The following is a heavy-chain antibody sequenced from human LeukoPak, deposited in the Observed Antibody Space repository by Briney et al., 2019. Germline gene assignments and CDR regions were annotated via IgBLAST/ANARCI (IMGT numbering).Heavy chain of an antibody. Sequence: PGGSLRLSCAASGFIVSNTYMTWVRQAPGKGLEWVSVIHNDGSTYYADSVKGRFTVSRDNSKNMVFLRMNSLRVEDTAVYFCARLARDYWGQGTLVSVSS. V-gene: IGHV3-53*01. CDR1: GFIVSNTY. CDR3: ARLARDY. J-gene: IGHJ4*02. D-gene: IGHD3-3*02. CDR2: IHNDGST.